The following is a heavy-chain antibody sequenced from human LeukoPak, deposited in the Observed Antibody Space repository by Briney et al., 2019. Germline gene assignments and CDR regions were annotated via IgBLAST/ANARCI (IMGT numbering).Heavy chain of an antibody. CDR3: ARDWSGCFDI. CDR1: GFTVNSNY. D-gene: IGHD1-1*01. Sequence: GGSLRLSCAASGFTVNSNYMSWVRQAPGKGLEWVSVIYSGGSTYYADSVKGRFTISRDNSKNTLYLQMSSLRAEDTAVYYCARDWSGCFDIWGQGTMVTVSS. CDR2: IYSGGST. J-gene: IGHJ3*02. V-gene: IGHV3-66*01.